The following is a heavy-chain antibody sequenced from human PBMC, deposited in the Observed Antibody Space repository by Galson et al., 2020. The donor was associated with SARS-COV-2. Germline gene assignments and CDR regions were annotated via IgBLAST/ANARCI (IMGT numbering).Heavy chain of an antibody. CDR2: IYHSGST. D-gene: IGHD4-17*01. V-gene: IGHV4-30-2*01. J-gene: IGHJ5*02. CDR3: ARGYGDYGGGWFDP. Sequence: SETLSLTCAVSGGSISSGGYSWSWIRQPPGKGLEWIGYIYHSGSTYYNPSLKSRVTISVDRSKNQFSLKLSSVTAADTAVYYCARGYGDYGGGWFDPWGQGTLVTVSS. CDR1: GGSISSGGYS.